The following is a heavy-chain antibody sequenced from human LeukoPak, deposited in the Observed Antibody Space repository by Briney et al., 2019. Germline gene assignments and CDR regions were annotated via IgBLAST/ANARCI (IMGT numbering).Heavy chain of an antibody. CDR1: GFTFSDFW. J-gene: IGHJ4*02. CDR3: VRESRPGGAMGLYHNLDY. CDR2: IKEDGTEK. Sequence: GSLRLSCAGSGFTFSDFWMTWVRPTPGKGLEWVANIKEDGTEKNLVDSVKGRFTISRDNTKNLLFLEMNNLRGDDTAIYYCVRESRPGGAMGLYHNLDYWGQGTLVAVSS. V-gene: IGHV3-7*01. D-gene: IGHD1-1*01.